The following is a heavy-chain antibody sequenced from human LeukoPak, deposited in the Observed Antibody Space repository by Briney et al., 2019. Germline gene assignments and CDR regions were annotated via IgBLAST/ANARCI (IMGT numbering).Heavy chain of an antibody. Sequence: GGSLGLSCAASGFTFSSYAMHWVRQAPGKGLEWVAAISQDGSTQYYADSVKGRFTVSRDNSKNTLYLQMNSLRAEDTAMYFCTRDIDYWGQGTLVTVSS. CDR3: TRDIDY. CDR1: GFTFSSYA. J-gene: IGHJ4*02. V-gene: IGHV3-30-3*01. CDR2: ISQDGSTQ.